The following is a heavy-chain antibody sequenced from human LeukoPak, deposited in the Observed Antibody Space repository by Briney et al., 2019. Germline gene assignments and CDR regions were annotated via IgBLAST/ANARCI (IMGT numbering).Heavy chain of an antibody. CDR2: INHSGST. J-gene: IGHJ4*02. Sequence: SETLSLTCAVYGGSFSGYYWSWIRQPPGKGLEWIGEINHSGSTNYNPSLKSRVTISVDTSKNQFSLKLSSVTAADTAVHYCARGTRPRKFDYWGQGTLVTVSS. V-gene: IGHV4-34*01. CDR3: ARGTRPRKFDY. CDR1: GGSFSGYY.